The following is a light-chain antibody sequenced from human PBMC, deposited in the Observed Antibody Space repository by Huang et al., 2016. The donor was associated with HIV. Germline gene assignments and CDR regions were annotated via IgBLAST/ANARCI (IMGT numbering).Light chain of an antibody. CDR3: QQRYRWPPIT. J-gene: IGKJ5*01. V-gene: IGKV3-11*01. Sequence: EIVLTQSPATLSLSPGERATLSCMASQSVINYLAWYQQKPGQAPRRLIYDASNRATGTPARFSGTGSGTDFTLTISSLEPEDFAVYYCQQRYRWPPITFGQGTRLEIK. CDR2: DAS. CDR1: QSVINY.